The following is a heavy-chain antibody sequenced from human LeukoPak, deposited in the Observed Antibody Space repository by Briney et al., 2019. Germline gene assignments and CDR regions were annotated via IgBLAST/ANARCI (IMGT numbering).Heavy chain of an antibody. CDR1: GFTFSSTT. CDR3: TKDRRGPAAGTWYFDS. D-gene: IGHD6-13*01. J-gene: IGHJ4*02. Sequence: GGSLRLPCVASGFTFSSTTMGWVRLAPGRGLEWVSSITAIDGRTYYADSVRGRFTISRDNSKNTVYLQLNSLRAGDTAIYYCTKDRRGPAAGTWYFDSWGQGTLVTVSS. V-gene: IGHV3-23*01. CDR2: ITAIDGRT.